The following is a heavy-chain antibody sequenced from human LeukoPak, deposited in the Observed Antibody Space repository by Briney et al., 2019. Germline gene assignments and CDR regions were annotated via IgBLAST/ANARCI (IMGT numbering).Heavy chain of an antibody. D-gene: IGHD1-26*01. CDR1: GGSISSSSYY. CDR2: ISGSGGST. CDR3: AKGPGELGGAFDI. V-gene: IGHV3-23*01. Sequence: ETLSLTCTVSGGSISSSSYYWGWIRQPPGKGLEWVSAISGSGGSTYYADSVKGRFTISRDNSKNTLYLQMNSLRAEDTAVYYCAKGPGELGGAFDIWGQGTMVTVSS. J-gene: IGHJ3*02.